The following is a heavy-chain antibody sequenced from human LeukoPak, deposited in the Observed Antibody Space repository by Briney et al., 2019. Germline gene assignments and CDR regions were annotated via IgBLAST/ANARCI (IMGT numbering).Heavy chain of an antibody. CDR3: ARGRGYSNYPDY. CDR1: GLTFSDYS. D-gene: IGHD4-11*01. V-gene: IGHV3-11*04. J-gene: IGHJ4*02. CDR2: ISISGSII. Sequence: GGSLSLSCAASGLTFSDYSMTWIRQAPGKGLEWVSHISISGSIIYYADSVKGRFTISRDNAKNSLYLQINSLRAEDTAVYYCARGRGYSNYPDYWGQGTPVTVSS.